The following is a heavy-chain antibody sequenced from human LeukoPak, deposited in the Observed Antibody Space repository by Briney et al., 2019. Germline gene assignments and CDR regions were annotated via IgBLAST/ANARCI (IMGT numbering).Heavy chain of an antibody. CDR3: ARDLKSALRFLEWLYLQSYNWFDP. CDR1: GGSFSSYY. J-gene: IGHJ5*02. V-gene: IGHV4-59*12. Sequence: SETLSLTCTLSGGSFSSYYWSWIRQPPGKGLEWIGYIYYSGSTNYNPSLKSRVTISVDTSKNQFSLKLSSVTAADTAVYYCARDLKSALRFLEWLYLQSYNWFDPWGQGTLVTVSS. CDR2: IYYSGST. D-gene: IGHD3-3*01.